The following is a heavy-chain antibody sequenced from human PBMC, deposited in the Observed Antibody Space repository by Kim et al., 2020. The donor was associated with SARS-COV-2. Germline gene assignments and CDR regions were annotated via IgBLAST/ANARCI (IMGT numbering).Heavy chain of an antibody. D-gene: IGHD3-22*01. J-gene: IGHJ4*02. CDR3: AKDHESSGWPTFDY. Sequence: YADSVKGRFTVSRDNAKNTLDLQMDDLRVEDTALYYCAKDHESSGWPTFDYWGQGVLVTVSS. V-gene: IGHV3-23*01.